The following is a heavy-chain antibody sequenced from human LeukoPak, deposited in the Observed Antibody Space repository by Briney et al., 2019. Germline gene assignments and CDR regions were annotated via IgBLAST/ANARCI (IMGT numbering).Heavy chain of an antibody. J-gene: IGHJ4*02. CDR3: AKDRGTSAYYPIDY. V-gene: IGHV3-23*01. CDR1: GFTFSNYA. D-gene: IGHD3-22*01. CDR2: ITDSGSST. Sequence: GGSLRLSCAASGFTFSNYAMTWVRQAPGKGLEWVSAITDSGSSTYYAASVKGRFTISRDNSKNTLYLQMNSLSAEDTALYYCAKDRGTSAYYPIDYWGQGTLVTVSS.